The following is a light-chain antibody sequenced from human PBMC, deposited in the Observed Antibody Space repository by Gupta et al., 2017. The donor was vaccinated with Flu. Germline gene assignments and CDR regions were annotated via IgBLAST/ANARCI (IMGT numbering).Light chain of an antibody. Sequence: EIVLTQSPGTLSLSPGERATLSCWASQSVSRSQLAWYQQKPGQPPRLLLYGASSRVTDIPDRFSGSGSGTDFTLTISRLESEDFAVYYCQQDCTSPPTFGQGTLLEIK. J-gene: IGKJ5*01. CDR2: GAS. CDR3: QQDCTSPPT. V-gene: IGKV3-20*01. CDR1: QSVSRSQ.